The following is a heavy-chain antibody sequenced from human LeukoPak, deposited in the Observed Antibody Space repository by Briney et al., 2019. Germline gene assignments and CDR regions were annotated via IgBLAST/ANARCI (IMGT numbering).Heavy chain of an antibody. D-gene: IGHD3-22*01. CDR3: ARKGVSSGSMDV. CDR1: GYAFTGYY. J-gene: IGHJ6*03. V-gene: IGHV1-2*02. Sequence: ASVKVSCKASGYAFTGYYMHWVRQAPGQGLEWMGWINPNSGGTNYAQKFQGRVTMTRDTSISTAYMELSRLRSDDTAVYYCARKGVSSGSMDVWGKGTTVTISS. CDR2: INPNSGGT.